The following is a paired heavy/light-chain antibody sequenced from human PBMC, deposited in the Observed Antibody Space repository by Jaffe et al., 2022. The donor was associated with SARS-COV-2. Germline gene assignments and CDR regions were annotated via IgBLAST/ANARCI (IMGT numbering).Light chain of an antibody. J-gene: IGKJ1*01. CDR1: QGISTY. Sequence: DIQMTQSPSSLSASVGDRVTISCRASQGISTYLSWYQQKPGKAPKLLIYAASSLQSGVPSGFSGSGSGTDFTLTISSLQPEDFGTYYCQQTYSTPWTFGQGTKVEVK. CDR2: AAS. V-gene: IGKV1-39*01. CDR3: QQTYSTPWT.
Heavy chain of an antibody. CDR3: ARVDYDYYYAMDV. CDR1: GFTVSSNY. J-gene: IGHJ6*02. Sequence: EVHLVESGGGLIQPGGSLRLSCAASGFTVSSNYMSWVRQAPGKGLEWVAVIYSGGTAYYADSVKGRFTISRDSSKNTLFLQMNSLRAEDTAVYYCARVDYDYYYAMDVWGQGTTVTVSS. V-gene: IGHV3-53*01. CDR2: IYSGGTA.